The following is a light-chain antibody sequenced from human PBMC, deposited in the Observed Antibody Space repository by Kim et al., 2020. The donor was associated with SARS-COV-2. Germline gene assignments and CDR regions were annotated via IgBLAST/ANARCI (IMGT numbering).Light chain of an antibody. CDR2: GAS. CDR3: QQFNTWPVEYS. V-gene: IGKV3-15*01. J-gene: IGKJ2*01. CDR1: QSVGSN. Sequence: SLGERVTLSCGASQSVGSNIDWYQQKPGQAPRLLIYGASTRATGIPARFSGSGSGTEFTLTISSLQSEDSAVYYCQQFNTWPVEYSFGQGTKLEI.